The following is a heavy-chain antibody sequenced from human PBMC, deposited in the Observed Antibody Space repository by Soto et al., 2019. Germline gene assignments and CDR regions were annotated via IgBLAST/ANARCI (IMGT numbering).Heavy chain of an antibody. Sequence: ASVKVSCKASGYTFTSYAMHWVRQAPGQRLEWMGWINAGNGNTKYSQKFQGRVTITRGTSASTAYMELSSLRSEDTAVYYCARDLPDTVTATFDYWGQGTLVTVSS. CDR1: GYTFTSYA. CDR2: INAGNGNT. J-gene: IGHJ4*02. CDR3: ARDLPDTVTATFDY. V-gene: IGHV1-3*01. D-gene: IGHD4-4*01.